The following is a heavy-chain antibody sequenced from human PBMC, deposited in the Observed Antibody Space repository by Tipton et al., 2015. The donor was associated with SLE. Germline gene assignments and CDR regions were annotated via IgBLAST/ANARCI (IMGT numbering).Heavy chain of an antibody. CDR3: ASTHSTVPARPNYYYYMDV. D-gene: IGHD4-17*01. J-gene: IGHJ6*03. CDR2: ISYSGRT. CDR1: GASISGGYYY. V-gene: IGHV4-31*03. Sequence: TLSLTFSVSGASISGGYYYWTWIRQHPGKGLEWIGYISYSGRTYYNPSLKSRVTISVDTSNNHVSLKLASVTAADTAVYYCASTHSTVPARPNYYYYMDVWGTGTTVTVSS.